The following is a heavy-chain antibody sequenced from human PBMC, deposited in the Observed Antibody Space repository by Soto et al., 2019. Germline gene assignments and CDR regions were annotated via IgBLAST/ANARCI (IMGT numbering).Heavy chain of an antibody. CDR3: ERGDPPIYYYGMDV. J-gene: IGHJ6*02. CDR2: INPNGGGA. Sequence: GSSVKISCGASGPIFTSYPIPWVQEAPGQGLEWMGWINPNGGGADCAQEFQGRVTMTRDTSISTAYMELSSLRSDDTAVYYGERGDPPIYYYGMDVCGQGTTVTVSS. CDR1: GPIFTSYP. V-gene: IGHV1-2*02.